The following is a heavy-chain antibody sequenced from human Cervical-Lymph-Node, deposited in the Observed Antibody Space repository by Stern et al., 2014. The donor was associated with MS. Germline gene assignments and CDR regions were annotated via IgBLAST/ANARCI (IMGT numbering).Heavy chain of an antibody. D-gene: IGHD1-1*01. CDR2: IIPVVETA. CDR3: ARGPYNRDFFEY. V-gene: IGHV1-69*01. J-gene: IGHJ4*02. Sequence: QVQLGQSGAEVRKPGSSVKVSCKASGGTFSRYGISWVRQAPGQGLEWMGGIIPVVETADYGEQFQGRVSITADGSSSTAYMELSSLTSADTAVYYCARGPYNRDFFEYWGQGTLVTVSS. CDR1: GGTFSRYG.